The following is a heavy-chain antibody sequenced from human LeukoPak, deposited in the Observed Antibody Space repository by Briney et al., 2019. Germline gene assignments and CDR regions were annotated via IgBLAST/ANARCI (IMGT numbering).Heavy chain of an antibody. J-gene: IGHJ4*02. CDR3: ARLTPY. CDR2: FSGSGDTT. V-gene: IGHV3-23*01. CDR1: GFTFSSYA. Sequence: GGSLRLSCAASGFTFSSYAMSWVRQAPGKGLEWVSTFSGSGDTTYYADSVTGRFTTSRDNSKNTLYLQMNSLRAEYAAVYYCARLTPYWGQGTLVTVSS.